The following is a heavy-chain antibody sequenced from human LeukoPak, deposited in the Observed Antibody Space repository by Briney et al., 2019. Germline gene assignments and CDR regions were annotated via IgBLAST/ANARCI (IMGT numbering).Heavy chain of an antibody. CDR3: ARSYYDSSGHLFDY. CDR2: ISAYNGNT. J-gene: IGHJ4*02. V-gene: IGHV1-18*01. CDR1: GYTFTGYG. D-gene: IGHD3-22*01. Sequence: ASVKVSCKASGYTFTGYGISWVRQAPGQGLEWMGWISAYNGNTNYAQKLQGRVTMTTDTSTSTAYMELRSLRSDDTAVYYCARSYYDSSGHLFDYWGQGTLVTVSS.